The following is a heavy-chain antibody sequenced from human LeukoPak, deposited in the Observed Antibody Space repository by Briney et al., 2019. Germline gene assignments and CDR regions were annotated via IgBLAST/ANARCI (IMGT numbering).Heavy chain of an antibody. D-gene: IGHD6-19*01. CDR3: ARVGPAVAGPDY. CDR2: MNPNSGNT. J-gene: IGHJ4*02. V-gene: IGHV1-8*01. Sequence: ASVKVSCKASGYTFTSYDINWVRQATGRGLEWMGWMNPNSGNTGYAQKFQGRVTMTRNTSISTAYMELSSLRSEDTAVYCCARVGPAVAGPDYWGQGTLVTVSS. CDR1: GYTFTSYD.